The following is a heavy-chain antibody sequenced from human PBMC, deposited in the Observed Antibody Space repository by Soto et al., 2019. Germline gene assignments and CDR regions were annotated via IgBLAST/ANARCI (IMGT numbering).Heavy chain of an antibody. CDR2: IYYTGST. D-gene: IGHD5-12*01. CDR1: GGSINSGGYY. V-gene: IGHV4-31*03. CDR3: ARATPSVATLGYGMDV. J-gene: IGHJ6*02. Sequence: QVQLQESGPGLVKPSQTLSLTCTVSGGSINSGGYYWNWIRQHPGRGLEWMGYIYYTGSTYYNPSLKSRMTFSIDTSRNQFSLKVNSVTAADTAVYYCARATPSVATLGYGMDVWGQGTTVVVSS.